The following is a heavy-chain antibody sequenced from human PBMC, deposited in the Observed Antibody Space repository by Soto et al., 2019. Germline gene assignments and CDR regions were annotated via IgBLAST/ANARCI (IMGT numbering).Heavy chain of an antibody. Sequence: AGGSLGLSCAASEFTFSNYGMSWVRQAPGKGLEWVSGISCNGDTTYYVDSVKGRFTISRDNSKNSLYLQMNSLRAEDTALYYCARGCMIGDFDYWGQGTLVTVSS. D-gene: IGHD2-8*01. CDR1: EFTFSNYG. CDR3: ARGCMIGDFDY. CDR2: ISCNGDTT. J-gene: IGHJ4*02. V-gene: IGHV3-20*04.